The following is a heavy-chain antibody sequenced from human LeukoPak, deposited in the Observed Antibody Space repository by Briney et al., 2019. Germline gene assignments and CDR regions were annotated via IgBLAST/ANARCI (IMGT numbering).Heavy chain of an antibody. V-gene: IGHV3-15*01. D-gene: IGHD6-19*01. Sequence: GGSLRLSCAASGFTFSNAWMSWVRPAPGKGLEWVGRIKSKTDGGTTDYAAPVKGRFTISRDDSKNTLYLQMNSLKTEDTAVYYCTTRKTPSSGWPFFDYWGQGTLVTVSS. CDR2: IKSKTDGGTT. CDR1: GFTFSNAW. J-gene: IGHJ4*02. CDR3: TTRKTPSSGWPFFDY.